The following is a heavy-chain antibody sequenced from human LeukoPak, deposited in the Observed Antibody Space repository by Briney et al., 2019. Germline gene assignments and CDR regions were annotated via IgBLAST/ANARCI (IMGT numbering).Heavy chain of an antibody. Sequence: GGSLKLSCAASGFTFSGSDMHWVRQASGKGLEWVGLIRNKPHSYTTVYAASVQGRFTISRDDSKNTAYLQMNSLKAEDTAVYYCTRQDCSGGSCSYVDYWGQETLVTVSS. CDR1: GFTFSGSD. CDR2: IRNKPHSYTT. V-gene: IGHV3-73*01. D-gene: IGHD2-15*01. CDR3: TRQDCSGGSCSYVDY. J-gene: IGHJ4*02.